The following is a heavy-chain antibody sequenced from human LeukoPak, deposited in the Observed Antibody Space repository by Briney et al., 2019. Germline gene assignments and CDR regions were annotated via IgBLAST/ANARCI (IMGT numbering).Heavy chain of an antibody. CDR3: AKDRGQDYYDSSGYPSLFDY. J-gene: IGHJ4*02. CDR1: GFTFSGYG. D-gene: IGHD3-22*01. CDR2: ISGSGGST. Sequence: GGSLRLSCAASGFTFSGYGMSWVRQAPGKGLEWVSAISGSGGSTYYADSVKGRFTISRDNSKNTLYLQMNSLRAEDTAVYYCAKDRGQDYYDSSGYPSLFDYWGQGTLVTVSS. V-gene: IGHV3-23*01.